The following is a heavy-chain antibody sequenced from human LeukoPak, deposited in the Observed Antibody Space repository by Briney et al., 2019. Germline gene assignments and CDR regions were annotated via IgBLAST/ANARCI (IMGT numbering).Heavy chain of an antibody. CDR3: ASRYSSGYGRDY. Sequence: GGSLRLSCAASGFTFSSYAMHWVRQAPGKGLEWVAVISYDGSNKYYAESVKGRFTISRDNSKNTLYLQMNSLRAEDTAVYYCASRYSSGYGRDYWGQGTLVTVSS. CDR1: GFTFSSYA. V-gene: IGHV3-30-3*01. CDR2: ISYDGSNK. J-gene: IGHJ4*02. D-gene: IGHD6-19*01.